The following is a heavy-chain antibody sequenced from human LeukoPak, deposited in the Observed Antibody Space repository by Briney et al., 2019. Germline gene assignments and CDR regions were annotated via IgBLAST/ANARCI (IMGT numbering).Heavy chain of an antibody. V-gene: IGHV4-59*01. CDR2: IYYSGST. CDR1: GGSISSYY. Sequence: PSETLSLTCPVSGGSISSYYWSWIRQPPGKGLEWIGYIYYSGSTNYNPSLKSRVTISVDTSKNQFSLKLSSVTAADTAVYYCAAGRRSLIGDWGQGTLVTVSS. J-gene: IGHJ4*02. D-gene: IGHD7-27*01. CDR3: AAGRRSLIGD.